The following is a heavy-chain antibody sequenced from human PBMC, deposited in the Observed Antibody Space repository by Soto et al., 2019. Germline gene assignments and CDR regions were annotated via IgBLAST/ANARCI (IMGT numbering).Heavy chain of an antibody. J-gene: IGHJ4*02. V-gene: IGHV4-59*02. D-gene: IGHD3-10*01. Sequence: SETLSLTCSFSGGSVISYWWSWIRQPPGKGLEWIGYIYYTGSTNYSPSLKGRVTISLDASKSQFSLKLTSVTAADTAVYYCARGPGASDYYFDYWGPGTLVTVSS. CDR1: GGSVISYW. CDR3: ARGPGASDYYFDY. CDR2: IYYTGST.